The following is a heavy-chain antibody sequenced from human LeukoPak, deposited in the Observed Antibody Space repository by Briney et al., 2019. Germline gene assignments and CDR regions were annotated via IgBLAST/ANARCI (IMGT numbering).Heavy chain of an antibody. CDR2: IHYSGTT. CDR1: GGSMSSYY. D-gene: IGHD6-19*01. J-gene: IGHJ4*02. Sequence: SETLSLTCTVSGGSMSSYYWSWIRQPPGAGLEWIAYIHYSGTTNYNPSLKSRVTISLDTSKSQFSLKLRSVTPADTAVYYCVTGAGWYNYWGQGTLVTVSS. CDR3: VTGAGWYNY. V-gene: IGHV4-59*01.